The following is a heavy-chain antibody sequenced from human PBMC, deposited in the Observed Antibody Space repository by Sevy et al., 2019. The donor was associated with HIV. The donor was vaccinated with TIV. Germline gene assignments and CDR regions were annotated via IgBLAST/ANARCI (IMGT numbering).Heavy chain of an antibody. J-gene: IGHJ4*02. D-gene: IGHD1-26*01. CDR2: VSGSSNYI. V-gene: IGHV3-21*06. CDR3: ARGPPDGSYDYFDY. Sequence: GGSLRLSCAASGFTFITYNMNWVRQAPGKGLEWVSSVSGSSNYIYYAESLKGLFIISRDNAKNTLYLQINSLRADDTAVYYCARGPPDGSYDYFDYWGQGTLVTVSS. CDR1: GFTFITYN.